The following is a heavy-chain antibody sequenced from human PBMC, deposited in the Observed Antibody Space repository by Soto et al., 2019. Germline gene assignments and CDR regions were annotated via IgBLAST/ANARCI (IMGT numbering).Heavy chain of an antibody. J-gene: IGHJ5*01. D-gene: IGHD3-3*01. CDR3: ARRIRHYDFPDS. Sequence: QLQLQESGPVLVKPSEALSLTCAVSGGSIVSSDYYWDWIRRPPGEGLEWIATVHYDRSTYYNPSLKSRVTLFVDTSKNQFALRLSSVTAADAAVYYCARRIRHYDFPDSWGRGILVTVSS. CDR1: GGSIVSSDYY. CDR2: VHYDRST. V-gene: IGHV4-39*01.